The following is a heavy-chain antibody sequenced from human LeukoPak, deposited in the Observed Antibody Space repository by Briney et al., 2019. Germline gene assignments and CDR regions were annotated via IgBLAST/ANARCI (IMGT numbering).Heavy chain of an antibody. V-gene: IGHV4-38-2*02. J-gene: IGHJ4*02. CDR2: IYHSGST. CDR3: ARSRVVTMVRGRGYYFDY. CDR1: GYSISSGYY. Sequence: SETLSLTCTVSGYSISSGYYWGWIRQPPGKGLEWIGSIYHSGSTYYNPSLKSRVTISVDTSKNQFSLKLSSVTAADTAVYYCARSRVVTMVRGRGYYFDYWGQGTLVTVSS. D-gene: IGHD3-10*01.